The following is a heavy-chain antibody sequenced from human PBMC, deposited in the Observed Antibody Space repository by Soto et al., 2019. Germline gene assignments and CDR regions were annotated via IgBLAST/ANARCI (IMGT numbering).Heavy chain of an antibody. D-gene: IGHD2-2*02. J-gene: IGHJ4*02. V-gene: IGHV1-18*01. CDR1: GYTFNSYG. Sequence: ASVKVCCKDSGYTFNSYGMRWVRQAHRQGLEWMGWISAYNGNTNYAQKLQGRVTMTTDTSTSTAYMELRSLRSDDTAVYYCAREVPAAIGVHTVPDYWGQGTLVTVSS. CDR2: ISAYNGNT. CDR3: AREVPAAIGVHTVPDY.